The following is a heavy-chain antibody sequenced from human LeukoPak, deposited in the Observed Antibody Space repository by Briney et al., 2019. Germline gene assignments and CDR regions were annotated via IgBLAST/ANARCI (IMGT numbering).Heavy chain of an antibody. CDR3: AKGNWGNPFDI. D-gene: IGHD7-27*01. J-gene: IGHJ3*02. V-gene: IGHV3-9*03. CDR1: GFTFDDYS. CDR2: ISSNSENI. Sequence: GRSLRLSCAASGFTFDDYSMHWVRQAPGKGPEWVSGISSNSENIGYADSVRGRFTISRDNAKSSLYLQMNGLRAADMALYYCAKGNWGNPFDIWGQGAMVTVSS.